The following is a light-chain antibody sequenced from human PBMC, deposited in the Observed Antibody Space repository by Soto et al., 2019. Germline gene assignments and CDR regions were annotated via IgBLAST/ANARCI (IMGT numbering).Light chain of an antibody. CDR3: SSYADSNNYV. J-gene: IGLJ1*01. CDR2: EVS. V-gene: IGLV2-8*01. CDR1: SSDVGGYDF. Sequence: QSVTISCTGTSSDVGGYDFVSWYQQHPGKAPKLMIHEVSKRPSGVPDRFSGSKSGNTASLTVSGLQAEDEADYYCSSYADSNNYVFGTGTKLTVL.